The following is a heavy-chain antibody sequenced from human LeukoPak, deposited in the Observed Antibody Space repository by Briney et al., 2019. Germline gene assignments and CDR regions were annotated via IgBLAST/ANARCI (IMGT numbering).Heavy chain of an antibody. CDR3: AKARNGITIFGVVIGAPNWFDP. J-gene: IGHJ5*02. CDR2: ISGSGGST. D-gene: IGHD3-3*01. Sequence: GGSLRLSCAASGFTVRSNYMGWVRQAPGKGLEWVSAISGSGGSTYYADSVKGRFTISRDNSKNTLYLQMNSLRAEDTAVYYCAKARNGITIFGVVIGAPNWFDPWGQGTLVTVSS. V-gene: IGHV3-23*01. CDR1: GFTVRSNY.